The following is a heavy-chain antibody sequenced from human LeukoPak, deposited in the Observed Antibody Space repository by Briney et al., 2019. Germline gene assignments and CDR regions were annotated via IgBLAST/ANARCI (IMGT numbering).Heavy chain of an antibody. J-gene: IGHJ4*02. CDR3: AKKGPSTVTTIDY. CDR2: ISDSGDST. Sequence: PGGSLRLSCAASGFTLRTYAMSWVRQAPGKGLEWVSTISDSGDSTFYADSVKGRFTISRDNSKNTLYLQMHSLRAEDTAVYYCAKKGPSTVTTIDYWGQGTLVTVSS. V-gene: IGHV3-23*01. D-gene: IGHD4-11*01. CDR1: GFTLRTYA.